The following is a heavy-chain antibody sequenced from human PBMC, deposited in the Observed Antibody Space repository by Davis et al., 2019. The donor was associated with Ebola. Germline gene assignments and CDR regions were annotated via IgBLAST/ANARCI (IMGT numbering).Heavy chain of an antibody. CDR2: IKQDGSEK. CDR1: GFTFSSYW. D-gene: IGHD3-10*01. Sequence: GESLKISCAASGFTFSSYWMSWVRQAPGKGLEWVANIKQDGSEKYYVDSVKGRFTISRDNSKNTLYLQMNSLRAEDTAVYYCARDNLDVLLWFGAGMDVWGQGTTVTVSS. J-gene: IGHJ6*02. CDR3: ARDNLDVLLWFGAGMDV. V-gene: IGHV3-7*01.